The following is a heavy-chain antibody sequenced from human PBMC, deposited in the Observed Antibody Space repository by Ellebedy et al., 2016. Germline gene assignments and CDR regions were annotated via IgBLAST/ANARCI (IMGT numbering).Heavy chain of an antibody. CDR3: AKEMYSSNKFDF. CDR2: ISGSGGGR. Sequence: GGSLRLXCEASGFAFSSYAMTWVRQAPGKGLEWVSFISGSGGGRYYADSVQGRFTISRDNSKNMVYLQMNTLRDEDTGMYYCAKEMYSSNKFDFWGQGTLVTVSS. V-gene: IGHV3-23*01. D-gene: IGHD6-13*01. J-gene: IGHJ4*02. CDR1: GFAFSSYA.